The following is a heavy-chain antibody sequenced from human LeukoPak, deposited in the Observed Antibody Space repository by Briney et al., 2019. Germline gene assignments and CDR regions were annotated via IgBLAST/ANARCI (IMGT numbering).Heavy chain of an antibody. D-gene: IGHD3-3*01. V-gene: IGHV3-30-3*01. CDR1: GFTFSNYA. CDR3: ARDGGYDFWSSYYQDY. CDR2: ISYDANIGSNK. J-gene: IGHJ4*02. Sequence: QTGGSLRLSCAGSGFTFSNYAMTWVRQAPGKGLEWVALISYDANIGSNKYYADSVKGRFTISRDNSKNTLYLQMNSLRAEDTAVYYCARDGGYDFWSSYYQDYWGQGTLVTVSS.